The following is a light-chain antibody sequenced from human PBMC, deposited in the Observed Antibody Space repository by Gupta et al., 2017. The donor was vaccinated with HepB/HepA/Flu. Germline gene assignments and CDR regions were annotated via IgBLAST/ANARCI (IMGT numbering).Light chain of an antibody. CDR1: QSVSSN. V-gene: IGKV3-15*01. CDR3: QQYNNWPQT. Sequence: ELVMTQSPDTLSVSPGDRATLSYRASQSVSSNLAWYQQKPGQAPRLLIDGASTRATGIPARCSGSGSGTEFTLTISSLQSEDLAVYYCQQYNNWPQTFGQGTKLEIK. J-gene: IGKJ2*01. CDR2: GAS.